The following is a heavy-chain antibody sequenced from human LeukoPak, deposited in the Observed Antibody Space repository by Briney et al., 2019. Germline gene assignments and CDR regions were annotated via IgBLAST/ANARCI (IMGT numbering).Heavy chain of an antibody. CDR2: IYYSGST. CDR1: GGSISSYY. CDR3: ARSYDFWSGYYFDY. V-gene: IGHV4-59*01. Sequence: SETLSLTCTVSGGSISSYYWSWIRQPPGKGLEWIGYIYYSGSTNYNPSLKGRVTISVDTSKNQFSLKLSSVTAADTAVYYCARSYDFWSGYYFDYWGQGTLVTVSS. D-gene: IGHD3-3*01. J-gene: IGHJ4*02.